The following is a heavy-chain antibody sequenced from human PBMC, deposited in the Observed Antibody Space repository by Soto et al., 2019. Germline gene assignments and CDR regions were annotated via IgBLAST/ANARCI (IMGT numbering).Heavy chain of an antibody. J-gene: IGHJ5*02. Sequence: QVQLVQSGAEVKKPGASVKVSCKASGYTFTSHDINWVRQATGQGLEWMGWMNPNSGNTGYAQKFQGRVTMTRDTSINTAYLELSSLRSEDTAVYYCARRRIAVGRRFDPWGQGTLVTVSS. D-gene: IGHD6-19*01. V-gene: IGHV1-8*01. CDR2: MNPNSGNT. CDR3: ARRRIAVGRRFDP. CDR1: GYTFTSHD.